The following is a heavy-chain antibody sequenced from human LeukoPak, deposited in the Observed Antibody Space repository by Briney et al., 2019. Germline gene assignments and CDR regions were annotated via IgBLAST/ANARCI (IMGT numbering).Heavy chain of an antibody. D-gene: IGHD2-8*01. V-gene: IGHV3-7*01. Sequence: GGSLRLSCAASGFTFSSYEMNWVRQVPGKGLEWVASIREDGSQKSSVDSVKGRFTISRDNAKTSLYLQMDSLRAEDTAVYWCARGPTNGQAFDYWGQGTLVSVSS. CDR1: GFTFSSYE. CDR3: ARGPTNGQAFDY. CDR2: IREDGSQK. J-gene: IGHJ4*02.